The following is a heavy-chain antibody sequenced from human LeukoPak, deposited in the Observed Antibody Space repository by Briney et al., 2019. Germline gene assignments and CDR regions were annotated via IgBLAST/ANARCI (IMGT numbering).Heavy chain of an antibody. D-gene: IGHD1-26*01. J-gene: IGHJ4*02. Sequence: ASVKVSCKASEYTFTTYDIHWVRQATGEGLEWMGWMNPNRGNTGYAQKFQRRATMTRNTSISTAYMELSSLRSEDTAVYYCAKLGRGATQLDYWGQGTLVTVSS. CDR2: MNPNRGNT. CDR3: AKLGRGATQLDY. CDR1: EYTFTTYD. V-gene: IGHV1-8*01.